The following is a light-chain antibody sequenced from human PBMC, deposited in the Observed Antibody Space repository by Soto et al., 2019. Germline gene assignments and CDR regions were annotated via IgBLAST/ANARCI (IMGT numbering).Light chain of an antibody. CDR3: QQYNNWPLT. Sequence: EVVLTQSPATLSLSPGERATLSCRASRSVSGYLAWYQHKPGQAPRLLIYDASNRATGIPARFSGSGSGTDFTLTISSLQSEDFSVYYCQQYNNWPLTFGGGTRVEIK. CDR1: RSVSGY. J-gene: IGKJ4*01. V-gene: IGKV3-11*01. CDR2: DAS.